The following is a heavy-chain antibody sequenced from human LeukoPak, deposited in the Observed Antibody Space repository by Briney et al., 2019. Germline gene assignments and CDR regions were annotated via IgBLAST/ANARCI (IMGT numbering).Heavy chain of an antibody. CDR2: ISSGGSTI. D-gene: IGHD2-21*01. J-gene: IGHJ4*02. CDR1: GFTFSDYY. CDR3: ARHLVVATYDY. V-gene: IGHV3-11*01. Sequence: PGGSLRLPCAASGFTFSDYYMSWIRQAPGKGLEWVSYISSGGSTIYYADSVKGRFTISRDNAKNSLYLQMSSLRAEDTAVYYCARHLVVATYDYWGRGTLVTVSS.